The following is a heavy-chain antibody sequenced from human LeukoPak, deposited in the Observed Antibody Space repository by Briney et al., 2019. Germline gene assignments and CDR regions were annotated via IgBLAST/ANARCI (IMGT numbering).Heavy chain of an antibody. D-gene: IGHD6-19*01. V-gene: IGHV3-30*02. CDR3: ATMQWLEGVDWFDP. Sequence: GGSLRLSCAASGFIFSNYGMHWVRQAPGKGLEWVAFIRYDESNKFYADSVKGRFTIPRDNSKNILFLQMNSLRAEDTAVYYCATMQWLEGVDWFDPWGQGTLVTVSS. CDR2: IRYDESNK. CDR1: GFIFSNYG. J-gene: IGHJ5*02.